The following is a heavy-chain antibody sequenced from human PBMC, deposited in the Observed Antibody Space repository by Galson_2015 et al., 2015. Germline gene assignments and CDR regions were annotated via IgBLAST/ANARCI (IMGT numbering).Heavy chain of an antibody. V-gene: IGHV3-74*01. CDR1: GFTFSNSW. Sequence: SLRLSCAASGFTFSNSWMHWVRQGPGKGLVWVSHINSAASITTYADSVKGRFTISRDNAKNTLFLQMNSLRAEDTAVYYCANSDWSAAFDIWGRGTVVTVSS. J-gene: IGHJ3*02. D-gene: IGHD6-19*01. CDR3: ANSDWSAAFDI. CDR2: INSAASIT.